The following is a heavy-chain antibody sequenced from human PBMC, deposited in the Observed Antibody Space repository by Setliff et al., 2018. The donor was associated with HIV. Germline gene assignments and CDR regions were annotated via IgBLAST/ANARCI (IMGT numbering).Heavy chain of an antibody. J-gene: IGHJ3*02. D-gene: IGHD6-19*01. Sequence: LRLSCAASGFTFSIYGMHWVRQAPGKGLEWVAVIWYDGGKKYYADSVKGRFTISRDDSKSTLYLQMNSLRAEDTAVYYCAKGLFRLRPDSLDIWGQGTLVTVSS. CDR3: AKGLFRLRPDSLDI. CDR2: IWYDGGKK. V-gene: IGHV3-33*06. CDR1: GFTFSIYG.